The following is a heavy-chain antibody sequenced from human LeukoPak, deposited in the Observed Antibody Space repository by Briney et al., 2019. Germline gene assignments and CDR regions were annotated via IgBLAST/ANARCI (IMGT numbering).Heavy chain of an antibody. Sequence: GASVKVSCKASGGTFSSYAISWVRQAPGQGLEWMGGIIPIFGTANYAQKFQGRVTITTDESTSTAYMELSSLRSEDTAVYYCARASVLDTAMETTRAAAGDFDYWGQGTLVTVSS. CDR3: ARASVLDTAMETTRAAAGDFDY. D-gene: IGHD5-18*01. CDR1: GGTFSSYA. J-gene: IGHJ4*02. CDR2: IIPIFGTA. V-gene: IGHV1-69*05.